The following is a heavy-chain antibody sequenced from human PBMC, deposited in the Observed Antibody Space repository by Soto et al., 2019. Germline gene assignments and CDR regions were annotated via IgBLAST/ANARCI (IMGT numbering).Heavy chain of an antibody. D-gene: IGHD1-26*01. V-gene: IGHV1-8*01. Sequence: QVQLVQSGAEVKKPGASVKVSCKASGYTFSSYDINWVRQATGQGLEWMGRMNPNNGKTEYAQRFQGRVTMTRNTSINTAYMELSSLRPEDTAFYYCARGDIVGAHADGMDVWVQGTTVTVSS. J-gene: IGHJ6*02. CDR2: MNPNNGKT. CDR3: ARGDIVGAHADGMDV. CDR1: GYTFSSYD.